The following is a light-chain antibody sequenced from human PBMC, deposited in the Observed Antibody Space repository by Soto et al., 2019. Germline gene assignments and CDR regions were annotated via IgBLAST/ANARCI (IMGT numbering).Light chain of an antibody. CDR1: SSDVAAYNY. CDR3: SSYTTSNTPLYV. CDR2: DVN. V-gene: IGLV2-14*03. Sequence: QSALTQPASVSGSPGQSITISCTGTSSDVAAYNYVSWFQHHAGKAPKLILYDVNNRPSGVSNRFSGSKSGNTASLTISGLQVEDDADYYCSSYTTSNTPLYVFGTGTKLTVL. J-gene: IGLJ1*01.